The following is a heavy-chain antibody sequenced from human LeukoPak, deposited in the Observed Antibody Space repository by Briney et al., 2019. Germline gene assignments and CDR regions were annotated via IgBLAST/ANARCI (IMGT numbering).Heavy chain of an antibody. J-gene: IGHJ4*02. CDR1: GFTVSSNY. CDR2: IYTSGTT. CDR3: ARNGGGLGL. D-gene: IGHD2-8*01. V-gene: IGHV3-66*01. Sequence: GGSLRLSCAASGFTVSSNYMSWVRQAPGKGLEWVSVIYTSGTTSYTDSVRGRFTISRDSSTNTVYFQMNSLRDEDTAVYYCARNGGGLGLWGQGTLVTVSS.